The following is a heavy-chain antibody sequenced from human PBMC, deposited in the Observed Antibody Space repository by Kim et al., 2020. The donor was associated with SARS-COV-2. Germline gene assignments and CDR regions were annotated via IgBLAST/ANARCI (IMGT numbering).Heavy chain of an antibody. Sequence: SETLSLTCTVSGGSISSYYWSWIRQPPGKGLEWIGYIYYSGSTNYNPSLKSRVTISVDTSKNQFSLKLSSVTAADTAVYYCASTLCSGGSCYSAFDRFDYWGQGTLVTVSS. J-gene: IGHJ4*02. CDR2: IYYSGST. CDR1: GGSISSYY. CDR3: ASTLCSGGSCYSAFDRFDY. D-gene: IGHD2-15*01. V-gene: IGHV4-59*13.